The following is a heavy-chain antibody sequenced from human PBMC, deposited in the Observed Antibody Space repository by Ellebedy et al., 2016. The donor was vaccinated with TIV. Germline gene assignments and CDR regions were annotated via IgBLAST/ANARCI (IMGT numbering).Heavy chain of an antibody. Sequence: SQTLSLTCXISGDSVSSNSAAWNWIRQSPSRGLEWLGRTYFRSKWYHDYAVSVKGRLSISPDTSKNQFSLQLNSLTPEDTAVYYCAKDLGDGYNLNYYGMDVWGQGTTVTVSS. D-gene: IGHD5-24*01. J-gene: IGHJ6*02. CDR1: GDSVSSNSAA. CDR3: AKDLGDGYNLNYYGMDV. CDR2: TYFRSKWYH. V-gene: IGHV6-1*01.